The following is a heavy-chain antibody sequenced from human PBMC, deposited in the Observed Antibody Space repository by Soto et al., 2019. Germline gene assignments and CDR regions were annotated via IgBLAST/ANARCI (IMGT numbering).Heavy chain of an antibody. D-gene: IGHD1-1*01. J-gene: IGHJ5*02. CDR3: VRDGTKTLRDWFDP. Sequence: SETLSLTCTVSGASISGFSWSWIRKSAGKGLEWIGRIYATGTTDYNPSLKSRVMMSVDTSKKQFSLKLRSVTAADTAVYYCVRDGTKTLRDWFDPWGQGISVTVSS. CDR2: IYATGTT. V-gene: IGHV4-4*07. CDR1: GASISGFS.